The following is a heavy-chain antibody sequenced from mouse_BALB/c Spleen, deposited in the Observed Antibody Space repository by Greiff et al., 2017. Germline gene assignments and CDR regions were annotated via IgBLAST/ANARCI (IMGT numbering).Heavy chain of an antibody. CDR2: IDPYDSET. D-gene: IGHD1-2*01. CDR3: AREDGYETGDWLDY. V-gene: IGHV1-52*01. Sequence: VQLQQPGAELVRPGASVKLSCTASGYTFTSYWMNWVKQRPEQGLEWIGRIDPYDSETHYNQKFKDKAILTVDKSSSTAYMQLSSLTSEDSAVDYCAREDGYETGDWLDYWGEGTTLTVSS. CDR1: GYTFTSYW. J-gene: IGHJ2*01.